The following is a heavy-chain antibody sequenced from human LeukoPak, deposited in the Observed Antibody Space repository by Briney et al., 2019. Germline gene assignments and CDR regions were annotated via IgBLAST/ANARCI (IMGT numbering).Heavy chain of an antibody. CDR1: GFTFSSYS. J-gene: IGHJ6*02. CDR3: ARDLAYYDSSGYSYYYYGMDV. CDR2: ISSSSSTI. D-gene: IGHD3-22*01. V-gene: IGHV3-48*02. Sequence: PGGSLRLSCAASGFTFSSYSMNWVRQAPGKGLEWVSYISSSSSTIYYADSVKGRFTISRDNAKNSLYLQMNSLRDEDTAVYYCARDLAYYDSSGYSYYYYGMDVWGQGTTVTVSS.